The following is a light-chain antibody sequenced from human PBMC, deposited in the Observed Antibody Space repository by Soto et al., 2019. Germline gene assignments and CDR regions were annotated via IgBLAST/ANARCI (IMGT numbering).Light chain of an antibody. CDR1: QSIGSG. J-gene: IGKJ2*01. CDR3: QQYNDFQYT. V-gene: IGKV1-5*03. CDR2: KAT. Sequence: DIQMTQSPSTLSASVGDGVTITCRASQSIGSGLAWYQQRPGKAPKLLIYKATNLQEGVPSRFSVSGSGTDFSLTISSLQPVDSANYYCQQYNDFQYTFGQGTKLEI.